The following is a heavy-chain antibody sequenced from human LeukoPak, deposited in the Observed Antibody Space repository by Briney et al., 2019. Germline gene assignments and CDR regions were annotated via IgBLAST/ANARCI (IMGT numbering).Heavy chain of an antibody. CDR3: ARDLGSSLGPFDY. Sequence: SGGSLRLSCLGSGFTFRNYPMYWVRQAPGKGLEWMAVISYDGNTKYYADSVKGRFTLSRDNSKNTLYLQMNSLRAEDTAVYYCARDLGSSLGPFDYWGQGTLVTVSS. CDR2: ISYDGNTK. V-gene: IGHV3-30*04. CDR1: GFTFRNYP. J-gene: IGHJ4*02. D-gene: IGHD6-6*01.